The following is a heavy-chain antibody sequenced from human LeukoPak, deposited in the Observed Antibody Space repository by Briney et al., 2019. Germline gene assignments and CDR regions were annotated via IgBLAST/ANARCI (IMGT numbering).Heavy chain of an antibody. CDR1: GYTLTELS. V-gene: IGHV1-24*01. D-gene: IGHD3-3*01. J-gene: IGHJ4*02. CDR3: ATLTIFGDLVDY. Sequence: ASVKVSCKVSGYTLTELSMHWVRQAPGKGLEWMGDFDPEDGETIYAQKFQGRVTMTEDTSTDTAYMELSSLRSEDTAVYYCATLTIFGDLVDYWGQGTLVTVSS. CDR2: FDPEDGET.